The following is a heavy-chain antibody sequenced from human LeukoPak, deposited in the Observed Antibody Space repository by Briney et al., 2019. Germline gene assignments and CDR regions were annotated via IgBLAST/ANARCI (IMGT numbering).Heavy chain of an antibody. CDR1: GFTFSSYW. CDR2: IKQDGSEK. D-gene: IGHD3-3*01. V-gene: IGHV3-7*01. Sequence: PGGSLRLSCAASGFTFSSYWMSWVRQAPGKGLEWVANIKQDGSEKYYVDSVKGRFTISRDNAKNSLYLQMNSLRAEDTAVYYCARSLRSYDFWSVHGLGRYFDLWGRGTLVTVSS. J-gene: IGHJ2*01. CDR3: ARSLRSYDFWSVHGLGRYFDL.